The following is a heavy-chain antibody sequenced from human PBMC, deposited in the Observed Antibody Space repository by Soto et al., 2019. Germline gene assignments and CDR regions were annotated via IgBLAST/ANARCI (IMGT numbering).Heavy chain of an antibody. J-gene: IGHJ5*02. D-gene: IGHD3-3*01. CDR3: ARGQRFSDWFDP. CDR1: CFANTRYS. Sequence: AASLTLTCTFSCFANTRYSLFCFRQPAGKGLEWIGRIYSSGSTKYNPSLQSRVTMSLDTSKNQFSLRLTSVTAADTAVYYCARGQRFSDWFDPWGQGTLVTVS. CDR2: IYSSGST. V-gene: IGHV4-4*07.